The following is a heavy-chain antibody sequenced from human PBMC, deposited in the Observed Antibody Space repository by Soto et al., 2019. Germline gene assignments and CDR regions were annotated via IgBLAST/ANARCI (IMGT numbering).Heavy chain of an antibody. J-gene: IGHJ6*02. V-gene: IGHV1-46*01. Sequence: ASVKVSCKASGYTFTSYYMHWVRQAPGQGLEWMGIINPSGGSTSYAQKFQGRVTMTRDTPTSTVYMELSSLRSEDTAVYYCARERGDAITMVRGVITYYYYGMDVWGQGTTVTVSS. CDR3: ARERGDAITMVRGVITYYYYGMDV. CDR1: GYTFTSYY. D-gene: IGHD3-10*01. CDR2: INPSGGST.